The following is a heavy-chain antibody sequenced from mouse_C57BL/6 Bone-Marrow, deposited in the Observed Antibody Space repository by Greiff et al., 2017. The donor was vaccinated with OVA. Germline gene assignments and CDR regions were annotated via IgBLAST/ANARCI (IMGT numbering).Heavy chain of an antibody. Sequence: QVQLQQSGAELVRPGTSVKMSCKASGYTFTNYWIGWAKQRPGHGLEWIGDIYPGGGYTNYNEKFKGKATLTADKSSSTDYMQFSSLTSEDSAIYYCASGNYGYWYFDVWGTGTTVTVSS. J-gene: IGHJ1*03. D-gene: IGHD2-1*01. CDR3: ASGNYGYWYFDV. CDR2: IYPGGGYT. CDR1: GYTFTNYW. V-gene: IGHV1-63*01.